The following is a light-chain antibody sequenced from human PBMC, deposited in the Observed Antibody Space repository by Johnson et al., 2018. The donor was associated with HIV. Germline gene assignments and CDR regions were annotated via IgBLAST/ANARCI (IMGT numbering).Light chain of an antibody. J-gene: IGLJ1*01. CDR2: EKN. V-gene: IGLV1-51*02. CDR1: SSNIGNNY. CDR3: GTCDSSLSVYV. Sequence: QAVLTQPPSVSAAPGQKVTISCSGSSSNIGNNYVSWYQQLPGTAPKLLIYEKNKRPSGIPDRFSGSKSGTSATLGITGLQTGDEADYYCGTCDSSLSVYVFGSGTKVTVL.